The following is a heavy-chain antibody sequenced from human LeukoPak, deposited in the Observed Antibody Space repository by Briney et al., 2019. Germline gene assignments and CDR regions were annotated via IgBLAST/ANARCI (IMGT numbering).Heavy chain of an antibody. D-gene: IGHD3-22*01. CDR3: ARSSTGYYFGY. CDR1: GGSFSGYY. V-gene: IGHV4-34*01. Sequence: SETLSLTCAVYGGSFSGYYWSWIRQPPGKGLEWIGEINHSGSTNYNPSLKSRVTISVDTSKNQFSLKLSSVTAADTAVYYCARSSTGYYFGYWGQGTLVPVSS. CDR2: INHSGST. J-gene: IGHJ4*02.